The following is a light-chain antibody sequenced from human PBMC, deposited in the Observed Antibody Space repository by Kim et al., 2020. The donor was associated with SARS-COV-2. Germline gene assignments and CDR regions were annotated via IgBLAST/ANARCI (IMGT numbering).Light chain of an antibody. J-gene: IGLJ2*01. CDR2: NSD. V-gene: IGLV1-51*01. CDR1: DSNIGGNF. CDR3: ATWDSSLSGVI. Sequence: GQKVTISCSGSDSNIGGNFVCWYQQLTGATPHLLIYNSDRRPSGIPDRFSGSKSGTSATLGITGLQTGDEADYYCATWDSSLSGVIFGGGTKLTVL.